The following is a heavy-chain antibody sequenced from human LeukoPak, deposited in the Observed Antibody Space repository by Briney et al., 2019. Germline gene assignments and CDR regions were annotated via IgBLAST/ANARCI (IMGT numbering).Heavy chain of an antibody. CDR3: AREDNGDYYVDY. J-gene: IGHJ4*02. V-gene: IGHV3-74*01. CDR1: GFTFSSYW. CDR2: VKSDGSST. Sequence: GGSLRLSCAASGFTFSSYWMHWVRQAPGKGLVWDSRVKSDGSSTNYADSVKGRFTISRDNAKHTLYLQMNSLRAEDTAVYYCAREDNGDYYVDYWGQGTLVTVSS. D-gene: IGHD4-17*01.